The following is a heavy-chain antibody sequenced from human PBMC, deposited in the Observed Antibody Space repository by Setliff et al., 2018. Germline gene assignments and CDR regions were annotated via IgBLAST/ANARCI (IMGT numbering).Heavy chain of an antibody. CDR2: ISGYNGNT. CDR3: ARVPRLEWLLPTFDS. CDR1: AYTFINYG. J-gene: IGHJ4*02. Sequence: ASVKVSCKASAYTFINYGLSWMRQAPGQGLEWMGWISGYNGNTDYAQNLQGRVTMTIDTSTSTAYMELRSLRSDDTAVYYCARVPRLEWLLPTFDSWGQGTLVTVSS. D-gene: IGHD3-3*01. V-gene: IGHV1-18*01.